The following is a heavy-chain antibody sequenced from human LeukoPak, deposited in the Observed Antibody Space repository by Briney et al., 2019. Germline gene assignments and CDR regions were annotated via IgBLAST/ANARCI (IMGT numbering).Heavy chain of an antibody. D-gene: IGHD3-3*01. V-gene: IGHV4-39*07. CDR1: GGSISSSSYY. CDR2: IYYSGST. Sequence: SETLSLTCTVSGGSISSSSYYWGWIRQPPGKGLEWIGSIYYSGSTYYNPSLKSRVTISVDTSKNQFSLKLSSVTAADTAVYYCARGLFGGGVFWGQGTLVTVSS. CDR3: ARGLFGGGVF. J-gene: IGHJ4*02.